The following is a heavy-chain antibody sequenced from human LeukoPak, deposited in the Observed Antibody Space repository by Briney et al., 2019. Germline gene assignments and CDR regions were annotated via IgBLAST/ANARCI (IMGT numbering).Heavy chain of an antibody. CDR3: ARVVYYDSSRRYFQH. D-gene: IGHD3-22*01. Sequence: SETLSLTCTVSGGSISSYYWSWIRQPPGKGLEWIGSIYYSGSTYYNPSLKSRVTISVDTSKNQFSLKLSSVTAADTAVYYCARVVYYDSSRRYFQHWGQGTLVTVSS. CDR2: IYYSGST. J-gene: IGHJ1*01. CDR1: GGSISSYY. V-gene: IGHV4-39*07.